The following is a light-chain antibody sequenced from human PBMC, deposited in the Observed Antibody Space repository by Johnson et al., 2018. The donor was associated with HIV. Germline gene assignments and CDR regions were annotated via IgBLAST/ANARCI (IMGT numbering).Light chain of an antibody. CDR3: GTWDSSLSAYV. Sequence: QSLLTQPPSVSAAPGQKVTISCSGSSSNIGNSYVSWYQQLPGTAPKLLIYDNNKRPSEIPDRFSGSKSGTSATLGINVLQTGDEADYYCGTWDSSLSAYVFGAGTKVTVL. J-gene: IGLJ1*01. CDR2: DNN. V-gene: IGLV1-51*01. CDR1: SSNIGNSY.